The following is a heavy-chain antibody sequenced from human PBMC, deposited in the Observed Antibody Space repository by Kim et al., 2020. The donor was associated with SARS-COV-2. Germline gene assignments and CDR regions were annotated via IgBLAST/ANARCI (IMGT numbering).Heavy chain of an antibody. CDR1: GYTFTNYD. D-gene: IGHD4-17*01. V-gene: IGHV1-8*01. J-gene: IGHJ4*02. CDR3: ARRATVVTEN. CDR2: MNPNTGYT. Sequence: ASVKVSCKASGYTFTNYDINWVRQAPGQGLEWLGWMNPNTGYTAYAQNFQGRVTLIRNTAISTAYMELSSLRSEDTAVYYCARRATVVTENWGQGTLVTVSS.